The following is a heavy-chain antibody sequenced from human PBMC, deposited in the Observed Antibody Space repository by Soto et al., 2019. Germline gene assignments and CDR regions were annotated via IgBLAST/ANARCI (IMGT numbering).Heavy chain of an antibody. Sequence: GASVKVSCKASGYTFTSYDINWVRQATGQGLEWMGWMNPNSGNTGYAQKFQGRVTMTRNTSISTAYMELSSLRSEDTAVYYCARGSSSWYGGYYYYYYMDVWGKGTTVTVSS. V-gene: IGHV1-8*01. D-gene: IGHD6-13*01. CDR2: MNPNSGNT. CDR3: ARGSSSWYGGYYYYYYMDV. J-gene: IGHJ6*03. CDR1: GYTFTSYD.